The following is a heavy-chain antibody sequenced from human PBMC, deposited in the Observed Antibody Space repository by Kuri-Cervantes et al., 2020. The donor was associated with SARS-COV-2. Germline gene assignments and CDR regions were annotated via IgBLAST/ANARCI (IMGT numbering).Heavy chain of an antibody. CDR1: GFSVSDNY. V-gene: IGHV3-21*04. Sequence: GESLKISCAASGFSVSDNYLSWVRQAPGKGLEWVSSISSSSSYIYYADSVKGRFTISRDNAKNSLYLQMNSLRAEDTAVYYCASKSGYDFWSGYPSSSYYYYYYMDVWGKGTTVTVSS. CDR2: ISSSSSYI. J-gene: IGHJ6*03. D-gene: IGHD3-3*01. CDR3: ASKSGYDFWSGYPSSSYYYYYYMDV.